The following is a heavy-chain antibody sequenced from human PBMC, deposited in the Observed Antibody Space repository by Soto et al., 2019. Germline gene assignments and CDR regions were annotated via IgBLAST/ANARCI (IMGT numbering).Heavy chain of an antibody. J-gene: IGHJ4*02. D-gene: IGHD2-15*01. CDR2: IYPSDSDI. CDR3: VRSGTSSGRFSDY. CDR1: GYTFTSYW. V-gene: IGHV5-51*01. Sequence: GESLKISCKGSGYTFTSYWIGWVRQMPGEGLEWMGVIYPSDSDIRYSPSFQGKVTISADKSITTAYLQWSSLKAADTAMYYCVRSGTSSGRFSDYWGQGTLVTVSA.